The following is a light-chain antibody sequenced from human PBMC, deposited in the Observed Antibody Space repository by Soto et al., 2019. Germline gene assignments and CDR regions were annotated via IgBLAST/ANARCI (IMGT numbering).Light chain of an antibody. J-gene: IGLJ3*02. CDR2: LEGSGSY. V-gene: IGLV4-60*02. Sequence: QPVLTQSSSASASLGSSVKLTCTLSSGHSSYIIAWHQQQPGKAPRYLMKLEGSGSYNKGSGVPDRFSGSSSGADRYLTISNLQFEDVADYYCETWDSNFWVFGGGTKLTVL. CDR3: ETWDSNFWV. CDR1: SGHSSYI.